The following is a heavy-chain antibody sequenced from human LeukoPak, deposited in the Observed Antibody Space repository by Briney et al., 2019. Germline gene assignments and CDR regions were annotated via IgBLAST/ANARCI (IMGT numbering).Heavy chain of an antibody. CDR1: GYSFTSYW. V-gene: IGHV5-51*01. CDR2: IYPGDSDT. J-gene: IGHJ3*02. CDR3: ARTLVELLRQNAFDI. Sequence: GESLKISCKGSGYSFTSYWIGWVRQMPGKGLEWMGIIYPGDSDTRYSPSFQGRVTISADKSISTAYLQWSSLKASDTAMYYCARTLVELLRQNAFDIWGQGTMVTVSS. D-gene: IGHD1-26*01.